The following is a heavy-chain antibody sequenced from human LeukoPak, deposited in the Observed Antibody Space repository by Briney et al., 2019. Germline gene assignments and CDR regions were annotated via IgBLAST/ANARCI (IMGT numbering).Heavy chain of an antibody. CDR1: GYTLTGYY. J-gene: IGHJ6*03. V-gene: IGHV1-2*02. Sequence: ASVKVSCKASGYTLTGYYMHWVRQAPGQGLEWMGWINPNSGGTNYAQKFQGRVTMTRDTSISTAYMELSRLRSDDTAVYYCARVGEMATVDYYMDVWGKGTTVTVSS. CDR3: ARVGEMATVDYYMDV. CDR2: INPNSGGT. D-gene: IGHD5-24*01.